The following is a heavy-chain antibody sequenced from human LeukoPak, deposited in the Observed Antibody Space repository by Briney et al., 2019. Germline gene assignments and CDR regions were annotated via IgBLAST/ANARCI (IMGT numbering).Heavy chain of an antibody. J-gene: IGHJ1*01. CDR2: IRYDGSNK. CDR3: ARGGKTPLAGTRSSQYFQH. CDR1: GFTFSTYG. D-gene: IGHD6-19*01. V-gene: IGHV3-30*02. Sequence: GGSLRLSCAASGFTFSTYGMHWVRQAPSKGLEWILFIRYDGSNKYYADSVKGRFTISRDNSKNTLYLQMNSLRAEDTAVYYCARGGKTPLAGTRSSQYFQHWGQGTLVTVSS.